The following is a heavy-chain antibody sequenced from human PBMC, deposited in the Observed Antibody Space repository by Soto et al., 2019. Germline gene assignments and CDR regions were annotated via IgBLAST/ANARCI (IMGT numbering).Heavy chain of an antibody. Sequence: GGSLRLSYAASGFTFNNYATNWVRQAPGKGLEWVATISATGGSTYYADSVKGRFTISRDNSKNTLYLQMNGLRVEDTAVYYYAKDRLAGNFDYWGQGTQVTVSS. J-gene: IGHJ4*02. CDR1: GFTFNNYA. CDR3: AKDRLAGNFDY. V-gene: IGHV3-23*01. CDR2: ISATGGST.